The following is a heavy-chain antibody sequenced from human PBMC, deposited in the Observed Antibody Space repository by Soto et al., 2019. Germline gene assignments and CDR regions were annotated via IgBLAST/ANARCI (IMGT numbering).Heavy chain of an antibody. V-gene: IGHV1-18*01. J-gene: IGHJ5*02. CDR1: GGTFSSYA. CDR2: ISAYNGNT. Sequence: GASVKVSCKASGGTFSSYAISWVRQAPGQGLEWMGWISAYNGNTNYAQKLQGRVTMTTDTSTSTAYMELRSLRSDDTAVYYCARVGPIAARQRGSLNWFDPWGQGTLVTVSS. D-gene: IGHD6-6*01. CDR3: ARVGPIAARQRGSLNWFDP.